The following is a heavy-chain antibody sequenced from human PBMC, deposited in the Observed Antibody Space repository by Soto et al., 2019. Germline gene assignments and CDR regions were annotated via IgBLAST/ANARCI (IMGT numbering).Heavy chain of an antibody. J-gene: IGHJ6*02. D-gene: IGHD6-19*01. CDR1: GGSISSYY. CDR2: IYYSGST. CDR3: ARVSSPYSSGSLGPYYYYGMDV. V-gene: IGHV4-59*01. Sequence: PSETLSLTCTVSGGSISSYYWSWIRQPPGKGLEWIGYIYYSGSTNYNPSLKSRVTISVDTSKNQFSLKLSSVTAADTAVYYCARVSSPYSSGSLGPYYYYGMDVWGQGTTVTVSS.